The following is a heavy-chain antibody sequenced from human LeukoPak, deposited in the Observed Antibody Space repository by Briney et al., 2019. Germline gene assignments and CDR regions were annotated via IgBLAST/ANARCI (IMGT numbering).Heavy chain of an antibody. J-gene: IGHJ4*02. D-gene: IGHD6-6*01. CDR2: IYPGDSDT. CDR1: GYRFTSYW. V-gene: IGHV5-51*01. Sequence: GESLKISCQGSGYRFTSYWIGWVRQMPGKGLEWMGIIYPGDSDTRYSPSFQGQVTISADKSISTAYLQWSSLKASDTAMYYCARQGSSSIPGFDYWGQGTLVTVSS. CDR3: ARQGSSSIPGFDY.